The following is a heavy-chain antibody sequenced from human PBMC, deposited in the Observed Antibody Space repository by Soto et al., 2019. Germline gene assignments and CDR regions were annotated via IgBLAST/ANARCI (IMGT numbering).Heavy chain of an antibody. J-gene: IGHJ4*02. D-gene: IGHD3-3*01. Sequence: ASVKVSCKASGYTFTSYAMHWVRQAPGQRLEWMGWINAGNGNTKYSQKFQGRVTITRDTSASTAYMELSSLRSEDTAVYYCARALYYDFWSGYYGGFDYWGQGTLVTVSS. CDR1: GYTFTSYA. CDR2: INAGNGNT. CDR3: ARALYYDFWSGYYGGFDY. V-gene: IGHV1-3*01.